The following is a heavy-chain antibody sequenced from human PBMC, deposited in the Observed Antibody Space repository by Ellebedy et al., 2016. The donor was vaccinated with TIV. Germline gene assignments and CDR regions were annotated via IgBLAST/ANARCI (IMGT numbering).Heavy chain of an antibody. Sequence: SVKVSXXASGGTFSSYAISWVRQAPGQGLEWMGGIIPIFGTANYAQKFQGRVTITADESTSTAYMELSSLRSEDTAVYYCARDGTVPAAMVYLGWFDPWGQGTLVTVSS. CDR3: ARDGTVPAAMVYLGWFDP. CDR1: GGTFSSYA. D-gene: IGHD2-2*01. V-gene: IGHV1-69*13. J-gene: IGHJ5*02. CDR2: IIPIFGTA.